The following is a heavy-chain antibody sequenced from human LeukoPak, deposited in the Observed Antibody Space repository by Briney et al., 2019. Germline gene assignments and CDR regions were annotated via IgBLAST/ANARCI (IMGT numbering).Heavy chain of an antibody. CDR2: MNPNNGNT. CDR1: GYTFTSYD. J-gene: IGHJ1*01. Sequence: ASVKVSCKASGYTFTSYDINWVRQATGQGLEWMGWMNPNNGNTDYAQKFQGRVTLTRNTSISTAYMELSSLRSEDTPMYYCTRGGPVAGTHKYFQHWGQGTLVTVSS. D-gene: IGHD6-19*01. CDR3: TRGGPVAGTHKYFQH. V-gene: IGHV1-8*01.